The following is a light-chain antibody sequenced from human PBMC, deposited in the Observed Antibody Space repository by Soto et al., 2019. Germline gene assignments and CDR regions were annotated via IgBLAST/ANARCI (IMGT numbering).Light chain of an antibody. CDR2: GAS. CDR1: QTVSSGF. V-gene: IGKV3-20*01. Sequence: EIVLTQSPGTLSVSPGERATASCRASQTVSSGFLAWYQQKVGQAPRLLIYGASSRATGIPDRFSGSGSGTDFTLTIDRLEPEDFAVYYCHQYYSSPTTFGGGTKVDIK. J-gene: IGKJ4*01. CDR3: HQYYSSPTT.